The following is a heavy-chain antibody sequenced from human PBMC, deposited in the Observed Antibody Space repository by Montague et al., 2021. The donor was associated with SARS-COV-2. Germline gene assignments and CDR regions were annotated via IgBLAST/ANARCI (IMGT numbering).Heavy chain of an antibody. CDR3: ARIPHTPGRLLLGSRGASIAESYWFDP. V-gene: IGHV4-39*02. Sequence: SETLSLTCTVSGGSISSSNYYWDWIRQPPGKGLEWIGNIYDSGSTXYNPSLKSRVTISVDTSKNHFSLKLSSVTAADTAVYYCARIPHTPGRLLLGSRGASIAESYWFDPWGQGTLVTVSS. D-gene: IGHD2-21*01. J-gene: IGHJ5*02. CDR2: IYDSGST. CDR1: GGSISSSNYY.